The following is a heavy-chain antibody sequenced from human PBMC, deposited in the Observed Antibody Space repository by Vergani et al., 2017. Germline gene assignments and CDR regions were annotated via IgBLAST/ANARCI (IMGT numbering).Heavy chain of an antibody. CDR3: ARGGSKGDASANYSSSSGNFDD. Sequence: QVQLQQWGAGLLKPSETLSLTCAVYGGSFSGYYWSWIRQPPGKGLEWIGEINHSGSTNYNPSLKSRVTISVDTSKNQFSLKLSSVTATDTAVYYCARGGSKGDASANYSSSSGNFDDWGQGTLVTVSS. V-gene: IGHV4-34*01. J-gene: IGHJ4*02. CDR2: INHSGST. CDR1: GGSFSGYY. D-gene: IGHD6-6*01.